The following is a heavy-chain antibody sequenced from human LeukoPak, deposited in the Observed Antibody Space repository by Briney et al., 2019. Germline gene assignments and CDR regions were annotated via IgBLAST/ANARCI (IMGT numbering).Heavy chain of an antibody. D-gene: IGHD3-10*01. CDR2: IYTSGST. J-gene: IGHJ4*02. CDR3: ARAGYYYATREYYFDY. CDR1: GGSISSYY. Sequence: SETLSLTCTDSGGSISSYYWSWIRQPAGKGLEWIGRIYTSGSTNYNPSLKSRVTMSVDTSKKQFSLKLSSVTAADTAVYYCARAGYYYATREYYFDYWGQGTLVTVSS. V-gene: IGHV4-4*07.